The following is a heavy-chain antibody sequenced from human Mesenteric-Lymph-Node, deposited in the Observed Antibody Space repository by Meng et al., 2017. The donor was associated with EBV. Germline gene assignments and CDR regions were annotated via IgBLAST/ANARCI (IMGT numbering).Heavy chain of an antibody. CDR2: IIPIYGRA. Sequence: VQWEQCWAAVKDAGSSVKSSCRMSGGIFNSYAISWVRQDPGQGLEWVGGIIPIYGRANYAQRFQGRVTITADESTSTAYMELSILTSEATAVYYCARGDDSGDYACSSWGQGTLVTVSS. D-gene: IGHD4-17*01. V-gene: IGHV1-69*01. CDR1: GGIFNSYA. J-gene: IGHJ5*02. CDR3: ARGDDSGDYACSS.